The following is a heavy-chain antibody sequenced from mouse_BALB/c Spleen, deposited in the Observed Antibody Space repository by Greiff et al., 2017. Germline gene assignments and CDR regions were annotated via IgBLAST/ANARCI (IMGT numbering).Heavy chain of an antibody. CDR2: IWGDGST. Sequence: VMLVESGPGLVAPSQSLSITCTVSGFSLTGYGVNWVRQPPGKGLEWLGMIWGDGSTDYNSALKSRLSISKDNSKSQVFLKMNSLQTDDTARYYCARDRYDDYYAMDYWGQGTSVTVSS. D-gene: IGHD2-14*01. CDR3: ARDRYDDYYAMDY. V-gene: IGHV2-6-7*01. CDR1: GFSLTGYG. J-gene: IGHJ4*01.